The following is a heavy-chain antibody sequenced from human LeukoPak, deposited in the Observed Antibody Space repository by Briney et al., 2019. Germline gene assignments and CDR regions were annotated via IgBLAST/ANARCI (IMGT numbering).Heavy chain of an antibody. V-gene: IGHV3-21*01. D-gene: IGHD6-13*01. CDR1: GFTFSSYS. J-gene: IGHJ4*02. Sequence: GGSLRLSCAASGFTFSSYSMNWVRQAPGKGLEWVSSISSSSYIYYADSVKGRFTISRDNAKNSLYLQMNSLRAEDTAVYYCARVRSWYEDDYWGQGTLVTVSS. CDR3: ARVRSWYEDDY. CDR2: ISSSSYI.